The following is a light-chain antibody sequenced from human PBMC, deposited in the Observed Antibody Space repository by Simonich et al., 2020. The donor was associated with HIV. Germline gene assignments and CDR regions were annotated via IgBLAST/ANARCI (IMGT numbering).Light chain of an antibody. Sequence: DIQMTQSPSSLSESVGDRVTITCRAIQGISNALAWYQQKPGKAPKLLIYDASNLETGVPSRFSGSGSGTDFTFTISSLQPADIATYYCQQYVELPYTFGQGTKLEIK. J-gene: IGKJ2*01. CDR1: QGISNA. CDR3: QQYVELPYT. V-gene: IGKV1-33*01. CDR2: DAS.